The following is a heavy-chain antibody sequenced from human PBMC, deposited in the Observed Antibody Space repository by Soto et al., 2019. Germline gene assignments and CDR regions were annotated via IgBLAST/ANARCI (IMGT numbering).Heavy chain of an antibody. V-gene: IGHV3-30*03. J-gene: IGHJ4*02. D-gene: IGHD3-22*01. CDR2: ISDDGSNK. CDR1: GFTFRSYG. CDR3: VGGYYFGDY. Sequence: QVQLVESGGGVVQPGRSLTLSCVASGFTFRSYGMQWARQAPGKGLEWVALISDDGSNKYYADSVKGRFTISRDNSKNTLHLQMNSLRAEDTAVFYCVGGYYFGDYWGQGTLVTVSS.